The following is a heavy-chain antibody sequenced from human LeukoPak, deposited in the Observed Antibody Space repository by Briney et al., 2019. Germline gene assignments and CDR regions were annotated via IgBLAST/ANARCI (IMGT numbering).Heavy chain of an antibody. CDR1: GGTFCSYA. CDR3: ATRAYYYDSSGYLIEYYFDY. Sequence: SVKVSCKASGGTFCSYAISWVRQAPGQVLEWMGGIIPIVGTANYAQKFQGRVTITADESTSTAYMELSSLRSEDMAVYHCATRAYYYDSSGYLIEYYFDYWGQGTLVTVSS. J-gene: IGHJ4*02. D-gene: IGHD3-22*01. V-gene: IGHV1-69*13. CDR2: IIPIVGTA.